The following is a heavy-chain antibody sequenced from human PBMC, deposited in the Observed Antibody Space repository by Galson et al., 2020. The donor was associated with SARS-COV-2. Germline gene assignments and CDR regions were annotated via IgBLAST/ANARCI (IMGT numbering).Heavy chain of an antibody. CDR3: ARDRYYDFWSGYPNWFDR. V-gene: IGHV5-51*01. J-gene: IGHJ5*02. Sequence: GESLKISCKGSGYSSTSYWIGWVRQMPGKGLEWLGTTYPADSDTRYSPSFQGQATISADKSISTAYLQWSSLKASDTAMYYCARDRYYDFWSGYPNWFDRWGQGTLVTVSS. CDR1: GYSSTSYW. D-gene: IGHD3-3*01. CDR2: TYPADSDT.